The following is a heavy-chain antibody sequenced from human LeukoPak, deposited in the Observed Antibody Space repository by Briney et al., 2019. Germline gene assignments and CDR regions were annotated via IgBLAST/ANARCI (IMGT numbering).Heavy chain of an antibody. V-gene: IGHV3-23*01. CDR3: ARRYYDSSGYYPLDY. CDR1: GFTFTIYY. J-gene: IGHJ4*02. D-gene: IGHD3-22*01. Sequence: GGSLRLSCAASGFTFTIYYMTWVRQAPGKGLEWVSAISGSGGATYYADSVKGRFTISRDNSKNTLYLQMNSLRAEDTAVYYCARRYYDSSGYYPLDYWGQGTLVTVSS. CDR2: ISGSGGAT.